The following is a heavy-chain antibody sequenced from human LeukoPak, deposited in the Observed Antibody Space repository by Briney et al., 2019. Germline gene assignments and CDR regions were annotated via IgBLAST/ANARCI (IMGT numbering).Heavy chain of an antibody. Sequence: GGSLRLSCAASGFTFSNAWMSWVRQAPGTGLEWVGRIKSKTDGGTTDYAAPVKGRFTISRDDSKNTLYLQMNSLKTEDTAVYYCAKDDSSGYYPLGYWGQGTLVTVSS. V-gene: IGHV3-15*01. CDR2: IKSKTDGGTT. D-gene: IGHD3-22*01. CDR1: GFTFSNAW. CDR3: AKDDSSGYYPLGY. J-gene: IGHJ4*02.